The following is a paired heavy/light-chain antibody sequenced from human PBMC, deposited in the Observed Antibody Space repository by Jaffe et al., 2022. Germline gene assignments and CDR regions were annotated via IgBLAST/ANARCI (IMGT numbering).Heavy chain of an antibody. CDR2: IGSSGNII. CDR1: GFTFSSYS. CDR3: VRDLAYAFDI. Sequence: EVQLVESGGGLVQPGGSLRLSCAASGFTFSSYSMNWVRQAPGKGLECVSYIGSSGNIISYADSVKGRFTISRDNAKNLLYLQMNSLRVEDTAVYYCVRDLAYAFDIWGQGTMVTVSS. D-gene: IGHD3-16*01. V-gene: IGHV3-48*01. J-gene: IGHJ3*02.
Light chain of an antibody. Sequence: QSALTQPASVSGSPGQSITISCTGTSSDVGNYDFVSWYQQEPGKAPKLIISEVSKRPSGVSNRFSGSKSGNTASLTISGLQAEDEADYYCCSRAGIINWVLGGGTKLTVL. CDR1: SSDVGNYDF. V-gene: IGLV2-23*02. CDR2: EVS. CDR3: CSRAGIINWV. J-gene: IGLJ3*02.